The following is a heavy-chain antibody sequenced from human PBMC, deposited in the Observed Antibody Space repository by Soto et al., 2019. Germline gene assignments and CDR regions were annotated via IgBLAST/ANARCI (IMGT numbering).Heavy chain of an antibody. CDR3: ARVRGNNYYYYGMDV. D-gene: IGHD3-16*01. J-gene: IGHJ6*02. V-gene: IGHV1-2*04. CDR1: GYTFTGYY. Sequence: ASVKVSCKASGYTFTGYYMHWVRQAPGQGLEWMGWINPNSGGTNYAQKFQGWVTMTRDTSISTAYMELSRLRSDDTAVYYCARVRGNNYYYYGMDVWGQGTKVTVSS. CDR2: INPNSGGT.